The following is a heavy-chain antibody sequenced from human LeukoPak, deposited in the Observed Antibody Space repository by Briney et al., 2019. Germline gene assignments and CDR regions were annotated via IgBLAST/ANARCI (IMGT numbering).Heavy chain of an antibody. CDR3: ARVSAAGSGFLDL. CDR2: TTSSSSYI. Sequence: GGSLRLSCAASGFTFSSYNMNWVRQAPGKGLEWVSSTTSSSSYIYYADSVKGRFTISRDNAKNSLFLQMNSLRVEDTAVYYCARVSAAGSGFLDLWGRGTLVLVPA. D-gene: IGHD6-13*01. V-gene: IGHV3-21*01. J-gene: IGHJ2*01. CDR1: GFTFSSYN.